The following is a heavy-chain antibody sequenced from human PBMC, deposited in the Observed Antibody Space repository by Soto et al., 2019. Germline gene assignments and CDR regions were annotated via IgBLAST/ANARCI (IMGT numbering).Heavy chain of an antibody. CDR2: FDPEDGGT. CDR3: ARDQSPSSGWPGMDV. D-gene: IGHD6-19*01. J-gene: IGHJ6*02. Sequence: ASVKVSCKVSGYTLTELSMHWVRQATGKGLEWMGGFDPEDGGTNYAQKFQGRVTMTRDTSISTAYMELNRLRSDDTAVYYCARDQSPSSGWPGMDVWGQGTTVTVSS. V-gene: IGHV1-24*01. CDR1: GYTLTELS.